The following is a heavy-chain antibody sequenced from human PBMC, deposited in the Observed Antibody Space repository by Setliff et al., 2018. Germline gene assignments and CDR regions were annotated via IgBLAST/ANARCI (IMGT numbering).Heavy chain of an antibody. CDR3: ARDRYYNSWSGTSITAPHDAFDI. CDR1: GYSFTNYG. V-gene: IGHV1-46*03. J-gene: IGHJ3*02. D-gene: IGHD3-3*01. Sequence: ASVKVSCKTSGYSFTNYGINWVRQAPGQGLEWMGIINPSGGLTRYAQKFQGGVTMTRDTSTSTVYMEVSSLRSEDTAVYYCARDRYYNSWSGTSITAPHDAFDIWGQGTMVTVSS. CDR2: INPSGGLT.